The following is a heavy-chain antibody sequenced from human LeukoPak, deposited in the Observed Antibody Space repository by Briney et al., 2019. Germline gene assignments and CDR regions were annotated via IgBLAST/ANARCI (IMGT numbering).Heavy chain of an antibody. D-gene: IGHD5-18*01. V-gene: IGHV3-7*03. Sequence: GGSLRLSCAASGFTFSNYWMSWVRQAPGKGLEWVANIKYDEVEKYHADSVKGRFTISRDNAKKSLYLQMNSLRAEDTAVYYCARDTGALVTHFDYWGQGTLVTVSS. CDR1: GFTFSNYW. CDR3: ARDTGALVTHFDY. J-gene: IGHJ4*02. CDR2: IKYDEVEK.